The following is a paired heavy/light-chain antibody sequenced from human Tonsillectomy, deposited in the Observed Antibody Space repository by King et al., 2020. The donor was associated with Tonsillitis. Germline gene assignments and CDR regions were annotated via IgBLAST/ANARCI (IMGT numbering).Light chain of an antibody. CDR1: QTISTF. V-gene: IGKV1-39*01. J-gene: IGKJ2*01. CDR2: AAS. Sequence: DIEMTQSPSSLSASVGDRVTITCRASQTISTFLNWYQQKPGKAPKVLIFAASSLQSGVPSRFSGSGSGTDFTLTFSSLQPEDFATYYCQQSYSTPYTFGQGTKLEIK. CDR3: QQSYSTPYT.
Heavy chain of an antibody. CDR3: VVEGGSLQWFGDLEG. D-gene: IGHD3-10*01. V-gene: IGHV1-46*01. CDR1: GHTFTNYY. CDR2: INPSGDNT. J-gene: IGHJ4*02. Sequence: QVQLVQSGAEVKKPGASVKVSCKASGHTFTNYYMHWVRQAPGQGLEWMGIINPSGDNTSYAQKFQGRVTMTRDTSTSTVHMELSSLRSDDTAVYYCVVEGGSLQWFGDLEGWGQGTLVSVSS.